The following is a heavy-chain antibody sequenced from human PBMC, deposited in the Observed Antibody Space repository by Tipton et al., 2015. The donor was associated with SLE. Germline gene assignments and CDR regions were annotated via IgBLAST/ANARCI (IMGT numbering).Heavy chain of an antibody. J-gene: IGHJ4*02. CDR1: GFTFSSYA. Sequence: GSLRLSCAASGFTFSSYAMSWVRQAPGKGLEWVAFIRYDGSNKYYADSVKGRFTISRDNSKNTLYLQMNSLRAEDTAVYYCAKVDYDSSGYPFDYWGQGTLVTVSS. CDR3: AKVDYDSSGYPFDY. V-gene: IGHV3-30*02. CDR2: IRYDGSNK. D-gene: IGHD3-22*01.